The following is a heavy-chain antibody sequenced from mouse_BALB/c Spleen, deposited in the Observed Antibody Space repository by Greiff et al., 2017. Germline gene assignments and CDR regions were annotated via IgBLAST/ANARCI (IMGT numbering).Heavy chain of an antibody. CDR2: IWAGGST. J-gene: IGHJ2*01. CDR3: ARYILTGFDY. D-gene: IGHD4-1*01. CDR1: GFSLTSYG. V-gene: IGHV2-9*02. Sequence: VKLMESGPGLVAPSQSLSITCTVSGFSLTSYGVHWVRQPPGKGLEWLGVIWAGGSTNYNSALMSRLSISKDNSKSQVFLKMNSLQTDDTAMYYCARYILTGFDYWGQGTTLTVSS.